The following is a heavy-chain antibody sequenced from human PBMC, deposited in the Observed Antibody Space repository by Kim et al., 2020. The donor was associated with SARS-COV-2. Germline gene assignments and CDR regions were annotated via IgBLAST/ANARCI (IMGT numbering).Heavy chain of an antibody. D-gene: IGHD6-6*01. CDR3: ARVGSSSSFGY. V-gene: IGHV4-59*01. CDR2: T. Sequence: TNSTPSLRSRVTTSVDTSKNQFSLNLTSVTAADTAVYYCARVGSSSSFGYWGQGTLVTVSS. J-gene: IGHJ4*02.